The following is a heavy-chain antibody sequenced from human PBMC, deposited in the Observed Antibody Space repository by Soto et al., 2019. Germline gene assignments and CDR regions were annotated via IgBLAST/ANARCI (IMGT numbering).Heavy chain of an antibody. D-gene: IGHD3-16*01. Sequence: GGSLRLSCVASGFTLNTYSIYWVRQAPGKGLQWVAHIQYDGSKKHYADSVRGRFTITRDNSKNTVYLQMDSLRVDDTAMYYCVRDLALMADYWGQGTLVTVSS. CDR3: VRDLALMADY. CDR1: GFTLNTYS. J-gene: IGHJ4*02. V-gene: IGHV3-30*03. CDR2: IQYDGSKK.